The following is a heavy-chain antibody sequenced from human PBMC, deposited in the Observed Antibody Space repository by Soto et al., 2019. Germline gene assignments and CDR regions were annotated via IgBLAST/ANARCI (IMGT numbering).Heavy chain of an antibody. CDR2: IKSKTDGGTT. CDR3: TSPGQSSYGLMVYYYGMDV. CDR1: CFTFSNAW. D-gene: IGHD5-18*01. V-gene: IGHV3-15*07. Sequence: PGGSLRLSCAASCFTFSNAWMNWVRQAPGKGLEWVGRIKSKTDGGTTDYAAPVKGRFTISRDDSKNTLYLQMNSLKTEDTAVYYCTSPGQSSYGLMVYYYGMDVWGQGTTVTVSS. J-gene: IGHJ6*02.